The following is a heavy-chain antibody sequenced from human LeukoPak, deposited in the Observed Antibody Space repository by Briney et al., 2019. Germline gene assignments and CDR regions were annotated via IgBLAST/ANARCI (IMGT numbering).Heavy chain of an antibody. D-gene: IGHD3-22*01. CDR1: GGSFSGYY. Sequence: SETLSLTCAVYGGSFSGYYRSWIRQPPGKGLEWIGEINHSGSTNYNSSLKSRVTTSVDTSKNQFSLKLSSVTAADTAVYYCARKPIVNSAWYYFDYWGQGTLVTVSS. V-gene: IGHV4-34*01. CDR2: INHSGST. CDR3: ARKPIVNSAWYYFDY. J-gene: IGHJ4*02.